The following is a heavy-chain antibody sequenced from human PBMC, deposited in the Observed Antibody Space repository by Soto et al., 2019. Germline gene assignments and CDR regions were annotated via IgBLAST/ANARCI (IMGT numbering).Heavy chain of an antibody. CDR1: GFTFSSYG. CDR3: ARDYGDYVSLNWYFDL. D-gene: IGHD4-17*01. Sequence: QVQLVESGGGVVQPGRSLRLSCAASGFTFSSYGMHWVRQAPGKGLEWVAVIWYDGSNKYYADSVKGRFTISRDNSKNTLYLQMNSLRAEDTAVYYCARDYGDYVSLNWYFDLWGRGTLVTVSS. J-gene: IGHJ2*01. CDR2: IWYDGSNK. V-gene: IGHV3-33*01.